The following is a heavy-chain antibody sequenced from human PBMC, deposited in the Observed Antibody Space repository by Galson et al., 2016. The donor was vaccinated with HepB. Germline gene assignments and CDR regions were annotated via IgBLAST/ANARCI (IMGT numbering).Heavy chain of an antibody. CDR2: IWYDGSKK. CDR1: GFMFTNYG. Sequence: SLRLSCAASGFMFTNYGMHWVRQAPGKGLEWVAVIWYDGSKKFYADSVKGRFTISRDDAHNTLYLQMNSLRVEDTAVYFCVKDHSYGQNWFDSWGQGTLVTVSS. CDR3: VKDHSYGQNWFDS. V-gene: IGHV3-33*06. D-gene: IGHD5-18*01. J-gene: IGHJ5*01.